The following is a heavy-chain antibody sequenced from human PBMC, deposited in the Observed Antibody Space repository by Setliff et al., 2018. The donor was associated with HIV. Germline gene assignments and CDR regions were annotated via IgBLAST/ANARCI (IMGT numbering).Heavy chain of an antibody. CDR3: ARFRKFQLVGALDY. D-gene: IGHD1-26*01. Sequence: ASVKVSCKASGYTFTGYYLHWVRQAPGQGLEWMGWMNPNSGNTGYAQKFQGRVTMTRNTSISTAYMELSSLRSEDTAVYYCARFRKFQLVGALDYWGQGTLVTVS. J-gene: IGHJ4*02. CDR2: MNPNSGNT. V-gene: IGHV1-8*02. CDR1: GYTFTGYY.